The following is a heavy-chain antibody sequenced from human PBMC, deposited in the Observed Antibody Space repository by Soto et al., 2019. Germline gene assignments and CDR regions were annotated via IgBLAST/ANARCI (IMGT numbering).Heavy chain of an antibody. D-gene: IGHD6-13*01. CDR1: GGSISSGGYY. J-gene: IGHJ4*02. V-gene: IGHV4-31*03. CDR3: PSNYYSRSYN. CDR2: IYYSGST. Sequence: PSETLSLTCTVSGGSISSGGYYWSWIRQHPGKGLEWIGYIYYSGSTYYNPSLKSRVTISVDTSKNQFSLKLRSVTAADKAVYYCPSNYYSRSYNWGQGTLVTVSS.